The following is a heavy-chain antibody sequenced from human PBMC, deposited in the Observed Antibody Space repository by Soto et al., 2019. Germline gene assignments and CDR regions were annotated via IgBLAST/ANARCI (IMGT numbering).Heavy chain of an antibody. V-gene: IGHV1-69*06. CDR1: GGTFSSYA. CDR3: ARVVGATNWFDP. Sequence: SVKVSFKASGGTFSSYAISWVRQAPGQGLEWMGGITPIFGTANYAQKFQGRVTITADKSTSTAYMELSSLRSEDTAVYYCARVVGATNWFDPWGQGTLVTVSS. J-gene: IGHJ5*02. CDR2: ITPIFGTA. D-gene: IGHD1-26*01.